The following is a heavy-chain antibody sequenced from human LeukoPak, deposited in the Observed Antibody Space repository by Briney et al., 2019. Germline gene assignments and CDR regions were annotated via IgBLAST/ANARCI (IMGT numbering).Heavy chain of an antibody. CDR3: ARDHTGYSYGSWFDP. V-gene: IGHV3-21*01. CDR2: ISSSSSYI. Sequence: GGSLRLSCAASGFTFSSYSVTWVRQAPGKGLEWVSSISSSSSYIYYADSVKGRFTISRDNAKNSLYLQMNSLRAEDTAVYYCARDHTGYSYGSWFDPWGQGTLVTVSS. J-gene: IGHJ5*02. D-gene: IGHD5-18*01. CDR1: GFTFSSYS.